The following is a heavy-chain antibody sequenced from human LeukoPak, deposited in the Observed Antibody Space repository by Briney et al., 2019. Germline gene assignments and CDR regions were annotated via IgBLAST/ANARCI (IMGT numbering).Heavy chain of an antibody. J-gene: IGHJ4*02. CDR1: GFTFGSYA. D-gene: IGHD6-19*01. Sequence: GGSLRLSCAASGFTFGSYAMHWVRQAPGKGLEWVAVISYDGSNKYYADSVKGRFTISRDNPKNTRYLQMNSLRAEDTAVYYCALTWEGYSSGWYYFDYWGQGTLVTVSS. CDR2: ISYDGSNK. V-gene: IGHV3-30-3*01. CDR3: ALTWEGYSSGWYYFDY.